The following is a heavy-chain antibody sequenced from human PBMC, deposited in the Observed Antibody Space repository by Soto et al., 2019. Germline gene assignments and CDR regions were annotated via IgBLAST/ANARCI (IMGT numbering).Heavy chain of an antibody. CDR2: ISYDGSNK. J-gene: IGHJ6*02. CDR1: GFTFSSYG. V-gene: IGHV3-30*18. CDR3: AKEVVAGPRYYYYGMDV. Sequence: PGGSLRLSCSASGFTFSSYGMHWVRQAPGKGLEWVAVISYDGSNKCYADSVKGRFTISRDNSKNTLYLQMNSLRAEDTAVYYCAKEVVAGPRYYYYGMDVWGQGTTVTVSS. D-gene: IGHD6-19*01.